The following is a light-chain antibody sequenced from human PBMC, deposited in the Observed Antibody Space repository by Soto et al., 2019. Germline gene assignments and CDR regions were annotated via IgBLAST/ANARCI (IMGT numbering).Light chain of an antibody. Sequence: QSVLTQPPSVSEAPGQRVTISCTGSSSNIGAGYDAHWYQQVPGTAPKLLIYENNNRPSGVPDLFSGSKSGTSASLAITGLQAEDAAEYYCQSYDSRLSGYVFGTGTKVTVL. V-gene: IGLV1-40*01. CDR1: SSNIGAGYD. CDR3: QSYDSRLSGYV. CDR2: ENN. J-gene: IGLJ1*01.